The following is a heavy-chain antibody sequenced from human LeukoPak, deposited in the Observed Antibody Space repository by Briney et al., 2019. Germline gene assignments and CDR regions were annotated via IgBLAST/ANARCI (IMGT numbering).Heavy chain of an antibody. CDR2: ISYDGSNK. Sequence: GRSLRLSCAASGFTFSSYAMHWVRQDPGKGLEWVAVISYDGSNKYYADSVKGRFTISRDNSKNTLYLQMNSLRAEDTAVYYCARCGYSNEYYFDYWGQGTLVTVSS. CDR1: GFTFSSYA. J-gene: IGHJ4*02. D-gene: IGHD4-11*01. V-gene: IGHV3-30-3*01. CDR3: ARCGYSNEYYFDY.